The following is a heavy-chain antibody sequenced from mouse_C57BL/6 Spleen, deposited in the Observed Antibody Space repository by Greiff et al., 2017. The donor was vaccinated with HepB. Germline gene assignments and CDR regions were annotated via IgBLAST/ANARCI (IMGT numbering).Heavy chain of an antibody. CDR3: ASYTTVVATHWYVDV. CDR2: IDPSDSET. CDR1: GYTFTSYW. Sequence: QVQMQQPGAELVRPGSSVKLSCKASGYTFTSYWMHWVKQRPIQGLEWIGNIDPSDSETHYNQKFKDKATLTVDKSSSTAYMQLSSLTSEDSAVYYCASYTTVVATHWYVDVWGTGTTVTVSS. V-gene: IGHV1-52*01. D-gene: IGHD1-1*01. J-gene: IGHJ1*03.